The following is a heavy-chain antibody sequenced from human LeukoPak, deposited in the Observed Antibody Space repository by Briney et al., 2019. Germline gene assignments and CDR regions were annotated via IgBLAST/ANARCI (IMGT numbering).Heavy chain of an antibody. CDR1: GYTFTAYY. J-gene: IGHJ4*02. D-gene: IGHD5-12*01. CDR3: AKEDDSGYDYPFDY. CDR2: INPNSGGT. Sequence: GASVKASCKASGYTFTAYYIHWVRQAPGQGLEWMGRINPNSGGTNYAQKFQGRVTMTRDTSISTAYMELSRLRSDDTAVYYCAKEDDSGYDYPFDYWGQGTLVTVSS. V-gene: IGHV1-2*06.